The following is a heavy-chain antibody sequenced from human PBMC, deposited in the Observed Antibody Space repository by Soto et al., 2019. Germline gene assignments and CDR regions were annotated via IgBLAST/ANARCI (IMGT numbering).Heavy chain of an antibody. V-gene: IGHV4-39*07. D-gene: IGHD1-26*01. J-gene: IGHJ4*02. CDR3: ARSGSYGGGYFDY. Sequence: LVLLCLSWTVSYGSIVDSSYCCSLISQPPGKGLEWIGEIYHSGSTNYNPSLKSRVTISVDKSKNQFSLKLSSVTAADTAVYYCARSGSYGGGYFDYWGQGTLVTVSS. CDR2: IYHSGST. CDR1: YGSIVDSSYC.